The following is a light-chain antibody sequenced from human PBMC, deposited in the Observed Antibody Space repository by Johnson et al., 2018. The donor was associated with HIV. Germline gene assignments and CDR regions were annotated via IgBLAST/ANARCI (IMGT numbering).Light chain of an antibody. CDR2: ENN. Sequence: QSVLTQPPSVSAAPGQKVTISCSGSSSNIGTNYVSWYQQLPGTAPKLLMFENNQRPSGIPDRFSGSKSGPSATLGITGLQTGVEADYFCGTWDTSLSAYVFGTGTKVTVL. CDR1: SSNIGTNY. CDR3: GTWDTSLSAYV. J-gene: IGLJ1*01. V-gene: IGLV1-51*02.